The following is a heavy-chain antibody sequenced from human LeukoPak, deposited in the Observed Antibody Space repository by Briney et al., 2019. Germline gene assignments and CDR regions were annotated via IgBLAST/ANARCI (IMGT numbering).Heavy chain of an antibody. J-gene: IGHJ4*02. CDR2: IYYSGST. V-gene: IGHV4-59*12. CDR3: AGDNGGSADK. CDR1: GGSISSYY. Sequence: SETLSLTCTVSGGSISSYYWSRIRQPPGRGLEWIGYIYYSGSTNYNPSLKSRVTISVDTSKNQFSLKLSPVTAADPAVYYCAGDNGGSADKWGQGTLVTVSS. D-gene: IGHD7-27*01.